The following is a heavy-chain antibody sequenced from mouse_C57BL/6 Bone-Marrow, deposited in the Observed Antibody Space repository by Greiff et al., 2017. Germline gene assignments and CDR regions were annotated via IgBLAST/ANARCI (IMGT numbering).Heavy chain of an antibody. D-gene: IGHD2-3*01. CDR2: IYPGSGNT. V-gene: IGHV1-66*01. J-gene: IGHJ4*01. CDR3: ARRWLLRVDYAMDY. CDR1: GYSFTSYY. Sequence: QVQLQQSGPELVKPGASVKISCKASGYSFTSYYIHWVKQRPGQGLEWIGWIYPGSGNTKYNEKFKGKATLTADTSSSTAYMQLSSLTSEDSAVYYCARRWLLRVDYAMDYWGQGTSVTVSS.